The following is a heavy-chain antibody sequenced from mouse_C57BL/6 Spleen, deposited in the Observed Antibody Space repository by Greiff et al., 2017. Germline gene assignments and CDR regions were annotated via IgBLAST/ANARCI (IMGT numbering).Heavy chain of an antibody. Sequence: QVQLQQPGAELVMPGASVKLSCKASGYTFTSYWMHWVKQRPGQGLEWIGEIDPSDSYTNYNKKFKGKSTLTVDKSSSTAYMQLSSLTSEDSAVYYCAREGGYYYGSSRYFDVWGTGTTVTVSS. CDR3: AREGGYYYGSSRYFDV. V-gene: IGHV1-69*01. D-gene: IGHD1-1*01. CDR1: GYTFTSYW. J-gene: IGHJ1*03. CDR2: IDPSDSYT.